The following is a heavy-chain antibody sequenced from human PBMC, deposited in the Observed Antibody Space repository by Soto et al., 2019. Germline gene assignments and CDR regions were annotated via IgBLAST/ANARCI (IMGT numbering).Heavy chain of an antibody. CDR1: GFSLSTTGMG. CDR3: AHRRSKGDFDL. V-gene: IGHV2-5*02. J-gene: IGHJ5*02. Sequence: QITLKESGPTLVKPTQTLTLTCTFSGFSLSTTGMGVGWIRQPPGKALEWLALLYWDDDKHYSPFLKSRLTITKDTAKNHVVLTMTNMDPVDTATYSCAHRRSKGDFDLWGQGTLVTVSS. CDR2: LYWDDDK.